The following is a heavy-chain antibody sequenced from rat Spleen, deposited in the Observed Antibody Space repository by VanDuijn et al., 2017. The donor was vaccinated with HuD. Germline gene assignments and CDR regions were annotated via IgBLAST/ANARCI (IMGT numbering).Heavy chain of an antibody. CDR2: ISPSGGST. J-gene: IGHJ3*01. CDR3: ARGTGAY. D-gene: IGHD4-3*01. V-gene: IGHV5-25*01. Sequence: EVQLVESGGGLVQPGRSLKLSCAASGFIFSNYDMAWVRQAPTKGLEWVASISPSGGSTYYRDSVKGRFTISRDNASSILYLQMDSLRSEDTATYYCARGTGAYWGQGTLVTVSS. CDR1: GFIFSNYD.